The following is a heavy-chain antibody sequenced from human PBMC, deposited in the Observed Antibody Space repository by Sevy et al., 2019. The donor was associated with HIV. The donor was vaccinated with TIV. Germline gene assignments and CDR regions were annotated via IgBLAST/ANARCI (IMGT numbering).Heavy chain of an antibody. V-gene: IGHV3-15*01. CDR2: IKRKTDGGTT. CDR1: GLTFSNAW. D-gene: IGHD3-3*01. Sequence: GESLKISCAASGLTFSNAWMTWVRQAPGKGLEWVGHIKRKTDGGTTDYAAPVKGRFTISREDSKNTLYLQMNSLKNEDTAVYYCTTKSDFWSGYQYFDLWGRGTLVTVSS. CDR3: TTKSDFWSGYQYFDL. J-gene: IGHJ2*01.